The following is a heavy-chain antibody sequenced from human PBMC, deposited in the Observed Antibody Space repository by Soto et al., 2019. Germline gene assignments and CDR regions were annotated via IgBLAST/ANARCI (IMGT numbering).Heavy chain of an antibody. D-gene: IGHD2-2*02. Sequence: EMQLLESGGGLVKPGGSLRVSCTASGFTFTDFAMSWVRQAPGKGLEWVSDISVSGGSTYYADSVKGRFTISRDNSKNTLYLQLNSLRVEDTAVYYCAKETGNTRYYCYFYPMDVWGQGTTVTVS. CDR1: GFTFTDFA. CDR2: ISVSGGST. V-gene: IGHV3-23*01. CDR3: AKETGNTRYYCYFYPMDV. J-gene: IGHJ6*02.